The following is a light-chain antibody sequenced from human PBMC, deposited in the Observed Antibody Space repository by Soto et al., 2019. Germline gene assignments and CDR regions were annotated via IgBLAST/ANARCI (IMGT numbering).Light chain of an antibody. Sequence: EIVLTQSPATLSLSPGERATLSCRASQSVSSSLPWYQQKPGQAPRLLIYDASNRATGIPARVSGSGSGKDFTLTISSLEPEDFAVYYCQQRSNWPRGTFGQGTKLEIK. J-gene: IGKJ2*01. V-gene: IGKV3-11*01. CDR3: QQRSNWPRGT. CDR1: QSVSSS. CDR2: DAS.